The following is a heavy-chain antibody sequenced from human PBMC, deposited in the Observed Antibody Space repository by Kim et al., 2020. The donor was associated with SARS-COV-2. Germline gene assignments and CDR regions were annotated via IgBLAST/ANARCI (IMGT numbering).Heavy chain of an antibody. CDR1: GGSISSSSYY. CDR3: ARHGGGYRPEQWLVKGNWFDP. D-gene: IGHD6-19*01. Sequence: SETLSLTCTVSGGSISSSSYYWGWIRQPPGKGLEWIGSIYYSGSTYYNPSLKSRVTISVDTSKNQFSLKLSSVTAADTAVYYCARHGGGYRPEQWLVKGNWFDPWGQGTLVTVSS. J-gene: IGHJ5*02. V-gene: IGHV4-39*01. CDR2: IYYSGST.